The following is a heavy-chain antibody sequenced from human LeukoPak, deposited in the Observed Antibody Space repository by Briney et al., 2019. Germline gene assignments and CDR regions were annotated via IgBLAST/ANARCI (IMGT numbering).Heavy chain of an antibody. D-gene: IGHD1-7*01. Sequence: GGSLRLSCAASGLTFSRYNMNWVRQAPGKRLEWVSSIGTSSNNMYYTDSVKGRFTISRDNAKNSLYLQVDSLRVEDTAVYFCASGTVGNYALDYWGQGTLVTVSS. V-gene: IGHV3-21*01. J-gene: IGHJ4*02. CDR3: ASGTVGNYALDY. CDR1: GLTFSRYN. CDR2: IGTSSNNM.